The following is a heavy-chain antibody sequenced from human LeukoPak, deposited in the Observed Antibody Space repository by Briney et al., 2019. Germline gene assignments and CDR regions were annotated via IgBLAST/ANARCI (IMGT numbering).Heavy chain of an antibody. CDR1: GGXVSSAGYY. V-gene: IGHV4-61*08. CDR2: IHYSGST. Sequence: PSETLSLTCTVSGGXVSSAGYYWSWIRQPPGKRLEFIGYIHYSGSTNYNPSLKSRVTISVDTSKNQFSLKLSSVTAADTAVYYCARGSTLYYDILTGYYTPGPFDIWGQGTMFTVSS. D-gene: IGHD3-9*01. CDR3: ARGSTLYYDILTGYYTPGPFDI. J-gene: IGHJ3*02.